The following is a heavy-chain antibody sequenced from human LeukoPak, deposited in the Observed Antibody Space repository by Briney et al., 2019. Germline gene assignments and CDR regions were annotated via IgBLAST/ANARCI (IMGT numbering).Heavy chain of an antibody. D-gene: IGHD1-26*01. CDR1: GYTLTELS. J-gene: IGHJ4*02. V-gene: IGHV1-24*01. CDR2: FYPEDGET. CDR3: ATDSEEVGAFDY. Sequence: ASVKVSCKVSGYTLTELSMRWVRQAPGKGLEWMVGFYPEDGETLYAQRFPGRVTMTEDTSTDTDYMELSSLRSEDTAVYYCATDSEEVGAFDYWGQGTLVTVSS.